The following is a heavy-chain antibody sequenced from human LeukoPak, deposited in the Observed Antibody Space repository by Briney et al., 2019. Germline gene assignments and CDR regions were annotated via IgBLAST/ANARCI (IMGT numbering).Heavy chain of an antibody. CDR2: ISWNSGNI. D-gene: IGHD6-19*01. CDR3: ARDGEHSSGPLGVNFDY. Sequence: PGRSLRLSCAGSGFIFNNYAMHWVRQPPGKGLEWVSGISWNSGNIDYADSVKGRFTISRVNSKNTLYLQMNSLRAEDTAVYYCARDGEHSSGPLGVNFDYWGQGTLVTVSS. CDR1: GFIFNNYA. J-gene: IGHJ4*02. V-gene: IGHV3-9*01.